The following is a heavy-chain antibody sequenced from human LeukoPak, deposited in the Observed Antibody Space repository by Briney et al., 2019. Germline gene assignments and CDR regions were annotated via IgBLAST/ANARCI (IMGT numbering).Heavy chain of an antibody. Sequence: PGGSLRLSCSVSGFTISDYGMHWVRQAPGKGLEYVSFISSDGARTFYADSVKGRFIISRDNSKNTLSLQMSSLRSEDTAVYYCVKDRWVDYWGQGTLVTVSS. CDR3: VKDRWVDY. D-gene: IGHD4-23*01. CDR2: ISSDGART. J-gene: IGHJ4*02. V-gene: IGHV3-64D*08. CDR1: GFTISDYG.